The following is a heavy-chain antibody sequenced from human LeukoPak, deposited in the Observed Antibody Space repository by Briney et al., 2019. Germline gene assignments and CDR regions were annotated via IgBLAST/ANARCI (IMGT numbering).Heavy chain of an antibody. Sequence: SGTLSLTCGVSGGSISSTNWYSWVRQPPGQGLEWIGEISLSGLTNYNPSLKSRVTMSLDKSKNLLSLTLTSVTAADTAVYYCARRYCSGGSCPNWFDPWGQGTLVTVSS. V-gene: IGHV4-4*02. CDR2: ISLSGLT. CDR1: GGSISSTNW. CDR3: ARRYCSGGSCPNWFDP. J-gene: IGHJ5*02. D-gene: IGHD2-15*01.